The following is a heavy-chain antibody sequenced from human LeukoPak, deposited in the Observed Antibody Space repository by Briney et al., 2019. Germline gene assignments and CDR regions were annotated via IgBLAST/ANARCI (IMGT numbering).Heavy chain of an antibody. Sequence: SETLSLTCTVSGGSLSSSSYFWGWIRQPPGKGLEWIGTFYYSVSTSYNPSLKSRVSISADTSNNQFSLTLSSMTAADTAMYYCARAGISWFDFDYWGQGAVVTVSS. CDR3: ARAGISWFDFDY. CDR1: GGSLSSSSYF. J-gene: IGHJ4*02. D-gene: IGHD6-13*01. CDR2: FYYSVST. V-gene: IGHV4-39*07.